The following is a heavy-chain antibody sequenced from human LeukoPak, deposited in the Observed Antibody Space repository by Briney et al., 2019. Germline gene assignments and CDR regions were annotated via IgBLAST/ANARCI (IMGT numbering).Heavy chain of an antibody. CDR2: ISYDGSNK. J-gene: IGHJ4*02. CDR1: GFTFTSHW. CDR3: AKDSGSSGWYLDY. D-gene: IGHD6-19*01. Sequence: PGGSLRLSCAASGFTFTSHWMHWVRQAPGKGLEWVAVISYDGSNKYYADSVKGRFTISRDNSKNTLYLQMNSLRAEDTAVYYCAKDSGSSGWYLDYWGQGTLVTVSS. V-gene: IGHV3-30*18.